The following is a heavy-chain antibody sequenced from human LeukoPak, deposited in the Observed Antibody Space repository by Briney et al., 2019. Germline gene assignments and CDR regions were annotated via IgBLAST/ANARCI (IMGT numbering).Heavy chain of an antibody. V-gene: IGHV4-59*12. CDR3: AREGFTNWFDP. J-gene: IGHJ5*02. Sequence: PSETLSLTCTVSGGSISSYYWSWIRQPPGKGLEWIGYIYYSGSTYYNPSLKSRVTISVDTSKNQFSLKLSSVTAADTAVYYCAREGFTNWFDPWGQGTLVTVSS. CDR1: GGSISSYY. CDR2: IYYSGST.